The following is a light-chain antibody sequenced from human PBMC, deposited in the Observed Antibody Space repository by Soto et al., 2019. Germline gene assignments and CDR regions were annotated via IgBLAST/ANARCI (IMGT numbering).Light chain of an antibody. CDR2: GAS. V-gene: IGKV3-20*01. CDR3: QQYGSSPS. Sequence: EIVLTQSPGTLSLSPGERATLSCRASQSVSSNSLAWYQQKPGQAPRLLIYGASSRATGIPDRFSGSGSGTDFTLTISRLEPEDVAVYSCQQYGSSPSFGGGTKVEI. CDR1: QSVSSNS. J-gene: IGKJ4*01.